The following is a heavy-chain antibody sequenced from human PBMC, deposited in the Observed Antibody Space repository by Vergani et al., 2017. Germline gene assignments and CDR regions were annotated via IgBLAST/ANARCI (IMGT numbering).Heavy chain of an antibody. J-gene: IGHJ4*02. Sequence: EVQLVESGGGLVQPGGSLKLSCEASGFTFSGSAMHWVRQASGKGLGWVRRIRSKANSYATANAASVKGSFTISRDDSKDTAYLQMNSLKTEDTAVYYCTRLPSNYGHWGQGTLVTVSS. CDR2: IRSKANSYAT. D-gene: IGHD4-11*01. CDR3: TRLPSNYGH. CDR1: GFTFSGSA. V-gene: IGHV3-73*02.